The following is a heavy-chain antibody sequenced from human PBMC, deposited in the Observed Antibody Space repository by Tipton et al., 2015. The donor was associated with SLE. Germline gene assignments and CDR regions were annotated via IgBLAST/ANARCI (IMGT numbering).Heavy chain of an antibody. J-gene: IGHJ3*02. CDR2: IYYSGST. Sequence: TLSLTCTVSGGSINNYYWSWIRQPPGKGLEWIGYIYYSGSTNYNPSLKSRVTVSVDTSQNQFSLKLSSVTAADTAVYYCAREKGDASPNLVAMDSWGHGTMVTVSA. D-gene: IGHD3-16*01. V-gene: IGHV4-59*01. CDR3: AREKGDASPNLVAMDS. CDR1: GGSINNYY.